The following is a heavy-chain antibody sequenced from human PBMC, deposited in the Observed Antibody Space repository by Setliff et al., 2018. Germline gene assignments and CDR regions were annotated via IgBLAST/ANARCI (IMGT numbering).Heavy chain of an antibody. CDR3: ARTGTYRYFDY. J-gene: IGHJ4*02. D-gene: IGHD1-1*01. CDR2: IYYRGTT. V-gene: IGHV4-39*01. CDR1: GASISKSRND. Sequence: PSETLSLTCTVSGASISKSRNDWAWIRQPPGKGLEWIGNIYYRGTTYSNASLASRLTISVDTAKNQFSLKLTSVTAADTAVYYCARTGTYRYFDYWGQGTRVTVSS.